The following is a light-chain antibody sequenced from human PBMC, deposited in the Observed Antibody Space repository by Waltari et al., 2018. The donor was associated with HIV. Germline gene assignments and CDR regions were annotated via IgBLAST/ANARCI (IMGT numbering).Light chain of an antibody. CDR3: MQATQFPRT. CDR1: ESLEHNDGNVY. J-gene: IGKJ4*02. CDR2: KIF. V-gene: IGKV2-24*01. Sequence: VLPQIPLLPPVALGLPASISCRSSESLEHNDGNVYLSWLHQRPGQSPRLLLYKIFKRFSGVPDRFSGSGTGTDFTLKISSVEAADVGVYYCMQATQFPRTFGPGTTVEI.